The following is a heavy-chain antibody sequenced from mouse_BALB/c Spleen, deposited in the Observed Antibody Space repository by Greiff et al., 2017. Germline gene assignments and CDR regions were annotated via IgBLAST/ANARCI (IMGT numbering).Heavy chain of an antibody. J-gene: IGHJ3*01. D-gene: IGHD3-2*01. V-gene: IGHV5-4*02. CDR3: ARDRGLDSSSYGGGFAY. CDR1: GFTFSDYY. CDR2: ISDGGSYT. Sequence: EVKLMESGGGLVKPGGSLKLSCAASGFTFSDYYMYWVRQTPEKRLEWVATISDGGSYTYYPDSVKGRFTISRDNAKNNLYLQMSSLKSEDTAMYYCARDRGLDSSSYGGGFAYWGQGTLVTVSA.